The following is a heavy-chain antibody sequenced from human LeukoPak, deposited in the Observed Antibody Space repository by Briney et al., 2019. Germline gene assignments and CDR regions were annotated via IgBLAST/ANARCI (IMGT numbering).Heavy chain of an antibody. CDR2: IYYSGST. CDR3: ARWALRSAFDM. V-gene: IGHV4-39*07. Sequence: SETLSLTCTVSGGFISSSSYYWGWIRQPPGKGLEWIGNIYYSGSTYYNPSLKSRVTILVDTSKNQFSLKLSSVTAADTAVYYCARWALRSAFDMWGQGTMVTVSS. J-gene: IGHJ3*02. D-gene: IGHD3-10*01. CDR1: GGFISSSSYY.